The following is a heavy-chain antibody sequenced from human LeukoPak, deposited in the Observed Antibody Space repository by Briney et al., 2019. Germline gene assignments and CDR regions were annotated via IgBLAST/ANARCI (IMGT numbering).Heavy chain of an antibody. J-gene: IGHJ4*02. CDR2: IYNGGAT. CDR1: GFNVSNYY. V-gene: IGHV3-53*01. CDR3: AREYASGTFD. Sequence: GGSLRLSCAASGFNVSNYYMNWVRQAPGKGLECVSVIYNGGATYYADPVKGRFTISRDNSKNTLYLQMNSLRAEDTAVYFCAREYASGTFDWGQGTLVTVSS. D-gene: IGHD2-2*01.